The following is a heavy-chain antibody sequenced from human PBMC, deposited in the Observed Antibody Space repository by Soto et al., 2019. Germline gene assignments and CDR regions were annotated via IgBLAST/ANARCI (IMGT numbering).Heavy chain of an antibody. CDR3: AKGGWRFVDI. J-gene: IGHJ3*02. D-gene: IGHD3-3*01. CDR1: GGCISSYY. CDR2: IYYSGST. V-gene: IGHV4-59*01. Sequence: SETLSLTCTVSGGCISSYYWSWIRQPPGKGLEWIGYIYYSGSTNYNPSLKSRVTISVDTSKNQFSLKLSSVTAADTAVYYCAKGGWRFVDIWGQGTMV.